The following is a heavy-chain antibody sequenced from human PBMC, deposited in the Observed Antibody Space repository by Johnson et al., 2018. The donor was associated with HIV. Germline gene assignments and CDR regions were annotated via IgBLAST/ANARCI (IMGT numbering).Heavy chain of an antibody. V-gene: IGHV3-30*04. J-gene: IGHJ3*02. Sequence: QVQLVESGGGVVRPGRSLRLSCAASGFTFSNYPMHWVRQAPGKGLEWVAVISFDGSNKYYVDSVKGRFTISRDNSKNTLSLQMNSLRAEDTAVYYCTKMGALGAFDIWGQGTMVTVSS. CDR2: ISFDGSNK. D-gene: IGHD3-16*01. CDR1: GFTFSNYP. CDR3: TKMGALGAFDI.